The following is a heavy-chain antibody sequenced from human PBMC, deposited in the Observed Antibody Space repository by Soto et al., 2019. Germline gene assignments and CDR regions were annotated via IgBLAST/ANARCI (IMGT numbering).Heavy chain of an antibody. D-gene: IGHD3-10*01. Sequence: SETLSITCAVYGGSFSGYYWSWIRQPPGKGMEWFGEIIQCGSTNYNPSLKSRVTISVDTSKNQFSLKLSSVTAADTAVYYCARGRKRGRFLVDSYYYGMDVCGQGTTVTVS. CDR2: IIQCGST. V-gene: IGHV4-34*01. J-gene: IGHJ6*02. CDR1: GGSFSGYY. CDR3: ARGRKRGRFLVDSYYYGMDV.